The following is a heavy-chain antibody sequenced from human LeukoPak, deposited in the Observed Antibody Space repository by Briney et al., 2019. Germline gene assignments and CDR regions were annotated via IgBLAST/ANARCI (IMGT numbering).Heavy chain of an antibody. V-gene: IGHV4-59*01. D-gene: IGHD6-13*01. CDR1: GGSISSYY. CDR3: ARFVGIAAAGHFDAFDI. J-gene: IGHJ3*02. Sequence: SETLSLTCNVSGGSISSYYWSWIRQPPGKGLEWIGYIYYSGSTNYNPSLKSRVTISVDTSKNQFSLKLSSVTAADTAVYYCARFVGIAAAGHFDAFDIWGQGTMVTVSS. CDR2: IYYSGST.